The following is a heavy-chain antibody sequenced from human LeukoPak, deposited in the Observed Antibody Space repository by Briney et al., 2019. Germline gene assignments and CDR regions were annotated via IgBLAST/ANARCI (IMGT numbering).Heavy chain of an antibody. Sequence: GRPLRLSCAASGFTFSSYGMHWVRQAPGKGLEWVALIWYDGSNKYYADSVKGRFTISRDNSNNTLYLQMNSLRAEDTAVYYCAREMLRLNCGGDCYNDYWGQGTLVTVSS. D-gene: IGHD2-21*02. CDR2: IWYDGSNK. CDR3: AREMLRLNCGGDCYNDY. CDR1: GFTFSSYG. J-gene: IGHJ4*02. V-gene: IGHV3-33*08.